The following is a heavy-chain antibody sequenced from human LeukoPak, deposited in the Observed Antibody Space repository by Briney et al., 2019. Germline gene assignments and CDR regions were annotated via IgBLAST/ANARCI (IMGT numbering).Heavy chain of an antibody. CDR3: AREGDLRWLQFFDY. Sequence: AASVKVSCKASGYTFTGYYMHWVRQAPGQWLEWMGWINPNSGGTNYAQKFQGRVTMTRDTSISTAYMELSRLRSDDTAVYYCAREGDLRWLQFFDYWGQGTLVTVSS. J-gene: IGHJ4*02. D-gene: IGHD5-24*01. V-gene: IGHV1-2*02. CDR2: INPNSGGT. CDR1: GYTFTGYY.